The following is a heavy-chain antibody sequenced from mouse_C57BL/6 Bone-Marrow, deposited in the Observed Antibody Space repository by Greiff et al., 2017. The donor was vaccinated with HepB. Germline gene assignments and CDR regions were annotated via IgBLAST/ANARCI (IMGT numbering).Heavy chain of an antibody. J-gene: IGHJ4*01. Sequence: VQLQESGPGLVAPSQSLSITCTVSGFSLTSYGVHWVRQPPGKGLEWLVVIWSDGSTTYNSALKSRLSISKDNSKSQVFLKMNSLQTDDTAMYYCARHRPDSSETMDYWGQGTSVTVSS. V-gene: IGHV2-6-1*01. CDR3: ARHRPDSSETMDY. CDR1: GFSLTSYG. D-gene: IGHD3-2*02. CDR2: IWSDGST.